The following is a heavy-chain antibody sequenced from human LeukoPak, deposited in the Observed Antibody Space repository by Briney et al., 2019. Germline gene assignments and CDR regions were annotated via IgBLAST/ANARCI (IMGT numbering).Heavy chain of an antibody. CDR3: ASSYYYGSGSNPFDY. V-gene: IGHV1-69*02. Sequence: SVKVSCKASGGTFSSYTISWVRQAPGQGLEWMGRIIPILGIANYAQKFQGRVTITADKSTSTAYMELSSLRSEDTAVYYCASSYYYGSGSNPFDYWGQGTLVTVSS. J-gene: IGHJ4*02. D-gene: IGHD3-10*01. CDR2: IIPILGIA. CDR1: GGTFSSYT.